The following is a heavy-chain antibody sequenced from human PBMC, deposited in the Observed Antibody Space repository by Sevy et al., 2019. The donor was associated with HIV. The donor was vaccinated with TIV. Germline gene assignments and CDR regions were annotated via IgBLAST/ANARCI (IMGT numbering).Heavy chain of an antibody. J-gene: IGHJ3*01. V-gene: IGHV3-53*01. CDR3: ARGAAAYYGRWDIFDF. CDR2: IHNDGTT. D-gene: IGHD3-10*01. Sequence: GGSLRLSCVVSGFRVSNNYLSWVRHAPGKGLEWVSVIHNDGTTIYADSAKGRFTVSRDNSQNKVFLQMSGLRVDDTAVYYCARGAAAYYGRWDIFDFWGRGTMVTVSS. CDR1: GFRVSNNY.